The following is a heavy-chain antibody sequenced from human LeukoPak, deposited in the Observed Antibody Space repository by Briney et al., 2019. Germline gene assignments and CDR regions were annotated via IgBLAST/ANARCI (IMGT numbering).Heavy chain of an antibody. Sequence: PSETLSLTCTVSGGSISYYYWSWIRQPPGKGLEWIAYIYHTGSTSYNPSLKSRVTISVDTSKNQVSLKLYSVTAADTAVYYCARHTPYGDSSFDCWGQGTLVTVSP. V-gene: IGHV4-59*08. D-gene: IGHD2-21*02. CDR2: IYHTGST. J-gene: IGHJ4*02. CDR1: GGSISYYY. CDR3: ARHTPYGDSSFDC.